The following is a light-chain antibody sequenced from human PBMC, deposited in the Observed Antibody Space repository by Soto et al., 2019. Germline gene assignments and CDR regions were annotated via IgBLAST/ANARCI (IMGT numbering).Light chain of an antibody. J-gene: IGLJ6*01. CDR2: EVS. Sequence: QSVLTQPASVSGSPGQSITISCTGSSGDIGRHDYVSWYQHHPGKAPQLMIYEVSRRPSGISDRFSGSRSGNTASLTISGLQAEDEADYYCSSYTTSSSPYVFGTGTQLTVL. V-gene: IGLV2-14*01. CDR1: SGDIGRHDY. CDR3: SSYTTSSSPYV.